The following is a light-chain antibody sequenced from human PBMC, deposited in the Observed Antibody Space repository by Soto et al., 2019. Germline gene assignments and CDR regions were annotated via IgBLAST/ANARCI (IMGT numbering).Light chain of an antibody. CDR3: QQRSNLLT. Sequence: EIVLAPSAATLSLSLMERATLSCRASQSVSSYLAWYQLKPGQAPRLLIYDASNRATGIPARFSGSGSGTDFTLNISSLESEEFAVYYCQQRSNLLTFGRGTEVDIK. CDR1: QSVSSY. V-gene: IGKV3-11*01. CDR2: DAS. J-gene: IGKJ4*01.